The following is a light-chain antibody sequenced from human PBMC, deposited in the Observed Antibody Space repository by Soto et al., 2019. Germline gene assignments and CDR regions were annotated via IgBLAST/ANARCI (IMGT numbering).Light chain of an antibody. CDR3: TSWTTSTTMI. J-gene: IGLJ2*01. CDR2: DVN. CDR1: SSDIGAYNF. V-gene: IGLV2-14*03. Sequence: QSVLTQPASVSGSPGQSITISFTGTSSDIGAYNFVSWYQQHPGKAPKLMLYDVNIRPSGVSNRFSGSKSGNTASLTISGLQAEDEADYYCTSWTTSTTMIFGGGTKVTVL.